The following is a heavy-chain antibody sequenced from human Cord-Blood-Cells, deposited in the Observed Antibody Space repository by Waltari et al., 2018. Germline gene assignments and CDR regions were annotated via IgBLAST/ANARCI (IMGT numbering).Heavy chain of an antibody. D-gene: IGHD6-19*01. CDR2: MSSSSSTI. J-gene: IGHJ5*02. Sequence: DVPLVESGGGLVPPGGSQNAPCAASGFTFSSYSMDWVTQAPGKGLEWVSYMSSSSSTIYYADSVKGRFTISRDKAKNSLYLQMNSLGDEDTAVYYCARVTAVADWFDPWGQGTLVTVSS. V-gene: IGHV3-48*02. CDR3: ARVTAVADWFDP. CDR1: GFTFSSYS.